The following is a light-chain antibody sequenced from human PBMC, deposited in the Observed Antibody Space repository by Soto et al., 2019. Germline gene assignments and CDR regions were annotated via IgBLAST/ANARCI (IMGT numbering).Light chain of an antibody. CDR3: QQYNKWPLWT. CDR2: DAS. V-gene: IGKV3-15*01. J-gene: IGKJ1*01. Sequence: EIVMTQSPATLSVSPGERATLSCRASQSVSSNLAWYQQKPGQAPRLLIYDASIRATGIPARFSGSGSGTEFTLTISSLQSEDFAVYYCQQYNKWPLWTFGQGTKVEIK. CDR1: QSVSSN.